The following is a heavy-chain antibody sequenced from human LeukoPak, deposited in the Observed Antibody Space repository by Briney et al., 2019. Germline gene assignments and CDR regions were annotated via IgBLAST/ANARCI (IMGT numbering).Heavy chain of an antibody. CDR1: GFTFSSYG. D-gene: IGHD5/OR15-5a*01. V-gene: IGHV3-30*18. CDR3: AKGVGDGFDI. Sequence: GRSLRLSCAASGFTFSSYGMHWVRQAPGKGLEWVAVISYDGSNKYYADSVKGRFTISRDNSKNTLYLQMNSLRPEDTAVYYCAKGVGDGFDIWGQGTMVTVSS. CDR2: ISYDGSNK. J-gene: IGHJ3*02.